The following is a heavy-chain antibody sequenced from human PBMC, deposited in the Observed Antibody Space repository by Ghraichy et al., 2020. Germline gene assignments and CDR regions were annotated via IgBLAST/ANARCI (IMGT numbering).Heavy chain of an antibody. CDR1: GGSISGYY. CDR3: ARVNSDINGLDV. Sequence: SETLSLTCTVSGGSISGYYWTWIRQPPGKGLEWIGYMSYSGSANYNPSLESRLTMSLDTSKNHFFLKLTSVTAADTALYYCARVNSDINGLDVWGQGTTVIVSS. V-gene: IGHV4-59*01. CDR2: MSYSGSA. J-gene: IGHJ6*02. D-gene: IGHD3-9*01.